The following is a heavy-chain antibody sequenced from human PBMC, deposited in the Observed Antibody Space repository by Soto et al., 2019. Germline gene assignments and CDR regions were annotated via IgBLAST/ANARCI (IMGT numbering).Heavy chain of an antibody. CDR3: ERPSIQGDYYGMDV. D-gene: IGHD2-2*01. Sequence: GESLKISCKGSGYSFAGYWITWVRQKPGKGLEWMGRIDPSDSQTYYSPSFRGHVTISATKSITTVFLQWSSLRASDTAMYYCERPSIQGDYYGMDVWGQGTPVTVSS. CDR2: IDPSDSQT. V-gene: IGHV5-10-1*01. J-gene: IGHJ6*02. CDR1: GYSFAGYW.